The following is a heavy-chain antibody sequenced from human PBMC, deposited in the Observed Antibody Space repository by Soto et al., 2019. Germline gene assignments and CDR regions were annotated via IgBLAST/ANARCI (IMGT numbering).Heavy chain of an antibody. CDR3: ARDRYSSGWYDLDY. D-gene: IGHD6-19*01. CDR1: GFTFSSYG. V-gene: IGHV3-33*01. Sequence: QVQLVESGGGVVQPGRSLRLSCGASGFTFSSYGMHWVRQAPGKGLEWVAVIWDDGSNKYYADSVKGRFTISRDNSQNTLYLRMNSLRAEDTAVYYCARDRYSSGWYDLDYWGQGTLVTVSS. J-gene: IGHJ4*02. CDR2: IWDDGSNK.